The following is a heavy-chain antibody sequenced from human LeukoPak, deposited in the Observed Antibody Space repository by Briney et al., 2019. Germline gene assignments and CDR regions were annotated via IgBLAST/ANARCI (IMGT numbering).Heavy chain of an antibody. CDR3: ALGIAVDACDT. CDR1: GFTFSSYE. V-gene: IGHV3-48*03. J-gene: IGHJ3*02. CDR2: ISDSGRTI. Sequence: GGSLRLSCAASGFTFSSYEMNWVRQAPGKGLEWVSYISDSGRTIYYADSVKGRFTISRDNAKKSVYLQMNSLRAEDTAIYYCALGIAVDACDTWGQGTMVTVSS. D-gene: IGHD6-19*01.